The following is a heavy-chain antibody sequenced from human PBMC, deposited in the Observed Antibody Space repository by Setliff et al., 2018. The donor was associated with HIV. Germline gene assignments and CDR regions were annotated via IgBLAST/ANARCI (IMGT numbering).Heavy chain of an antibody. CDR1: GFTFGDHY. CDR3: ARDGRIYGGYSDF. J-gene: IGHJ4*02. D-gene: IGHD3-22*01. CDR2: IKHKATGYFI. Sequence: GESLKISCAASGFTFGDHYMDWVRQAPGEGLEWVGRIKHKATGYFIEYAESVKGRFIISRDDSQNSLYLQMSSLKTEDTAIYYCARDGRIYGGYSDFWGQGTLVTVSS. V-gene: IGHV3-72*01.